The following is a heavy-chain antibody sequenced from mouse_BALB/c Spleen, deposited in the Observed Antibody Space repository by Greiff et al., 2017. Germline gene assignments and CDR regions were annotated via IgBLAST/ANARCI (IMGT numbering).Heavy chain of an antibody. D-gene: IGHD1-1*01. V-gene: IGHV1-20*02. J-gene: IGHJ2*01. CDR2: INPYNGDT. CDR3: ARSVYYYGSIDY. Sequence: EVQLQQSGPELVKPGASVKISCKASGYSFTGYFMNWVMQSHGKSLEWIGRINPYNGDTFYNQKFKGKATLTVDKSSSTAHMELRSLASEDSAVYYCARSVYYYGSIDYWGQGTTLTVSS. CDR1: GYSFTGYF.